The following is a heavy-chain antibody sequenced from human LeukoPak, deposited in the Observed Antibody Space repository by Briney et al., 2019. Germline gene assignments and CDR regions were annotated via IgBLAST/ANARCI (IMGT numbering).Heavy chain of an antibody. J-gene: IGHJ3*02. CDR1: GYTFTSYY. Sequence: ASVKVSCKASGYTFTSYYMHWVRQAPGQGLEWMGIINPSGGSTSYAQKFQGRVTMTRDTSTSTVYMELSSLRSEDTAVYYCARVRGPLEDSDAFDIWGQGTMVTVPS. V-gene: IGHV1-46*01. CDR2: INPSGGST. D-gene: IGHD3-22*01. CDR3: ARVRGPLEDSDAFDI.